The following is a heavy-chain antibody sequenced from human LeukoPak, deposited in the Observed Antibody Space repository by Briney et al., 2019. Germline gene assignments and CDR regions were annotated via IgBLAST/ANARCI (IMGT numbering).Heavy chain of an antibody. CDR3: ARDLVVVAAIPKNHAFDI. CDR1: GGSISSYY. V-gene: IGHV4-59*01. CDR2: IYYSGST. J-gene: IGHJ3*02. D-gene: IGHD2-15*01. Sequence: TSETLSLTCTVSGGSISSYYWSWIRQPPGKGLEWIGYIYYSGSTNYNPSLKSRVTISVDTSKNQFSLKLSSVTAADTAVYYCARDLVVVAAIPKNHAFDIWGQGTMVTVSS.